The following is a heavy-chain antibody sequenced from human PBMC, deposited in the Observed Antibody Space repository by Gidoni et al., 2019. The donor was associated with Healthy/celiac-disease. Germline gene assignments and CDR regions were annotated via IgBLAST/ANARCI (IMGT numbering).Heavy chain of an antibody. CDR2: INHSGST. CDR3: ARGGKVVGVAKRYYYYGMDV. Sequence: QVQLQQWGAGLLKPSETLSLTCAVYGGSFSGYYWSWIRPPQGKGLEWIGEINHSGSTNYNPSLKSRVTISVDTSKNQFSLKLSSVTAADTAVYYCARGGKVVGVAKRYYYYGMDVWGQGTTVTVSS. CDR1: GGSFSGYY. V-gene: IGHV4-34*01. J-gene: IGHJ6*02. D-gene: IGHD3-3*01.